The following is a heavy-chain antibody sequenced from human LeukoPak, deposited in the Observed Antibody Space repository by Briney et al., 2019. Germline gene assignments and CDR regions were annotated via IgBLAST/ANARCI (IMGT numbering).Heavy chain of an antibody. D-gene: IGHD3-10*01. Sequence: ASVKVSCKASGYTFTSYGISWVRQAPGQGLEWMGWISAYNGNTNYAQKLQARVTMTTDTSTSTAYMELRSLRSDDTAVYYCARIPMVRGVIITRWFDPWGQGTLVTVSS. J-gene: IGHJ5*02. V-gene: IGHV1-18*01. CDR2: ISAYNGNT. CDR3: ARIPMVRGVIITRWFDP. CDR1: GYTFTSYG.